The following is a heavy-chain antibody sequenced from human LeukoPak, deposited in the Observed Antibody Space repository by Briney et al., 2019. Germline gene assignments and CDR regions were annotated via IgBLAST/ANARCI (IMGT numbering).Heavy chain of an antibody. J-gene: IGHJ4*02. D-gene: IGHD4-17*01. V-gene: IGHV1-8*01. Sequence: ASVKVSCKASGYTFTSYDINWVRQATGQGLEWMGWMNPNSGNTGYAQKFQGRVTMTRNTSISTAYMELSSLRSEDTAVYYCARSPPYTVTTLDYWGQGTLVTVSS. CDR3: ARSPPYTVTTLDY. CDR2: MNPNSGNT. CDR1: GYTFTSYD.